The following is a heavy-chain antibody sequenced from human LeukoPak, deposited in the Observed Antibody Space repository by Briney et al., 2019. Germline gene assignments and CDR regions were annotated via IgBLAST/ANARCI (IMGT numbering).Heavy chain of an antibody. J-gene: IGHJ4*02. Sequence: GGSLRLSCAASGLTVSSNSMSWVRQAPGTGLEWVSFIYSGGSTYYADSVKGRFTISRDNSKNTLYLQMNSLRADDTAVYYCARETGTNEYFDYRGQGTLVTVSS. V-gene: IGHV3-53*01. CDR2: IYSGGST. CDR3: ARETGTNEYFDY. D-gene: IGHD1-7*01. CDR1: GLTVSSNS.